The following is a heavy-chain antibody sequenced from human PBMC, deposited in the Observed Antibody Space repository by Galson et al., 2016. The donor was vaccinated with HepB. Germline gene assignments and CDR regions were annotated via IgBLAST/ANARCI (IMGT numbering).Heavy chain of an antibody. V-gene: IGHV2-5*02. CDR2: IYWDEDK. J-gene: IGHJ4*02. D-gene: IGHD1-7*01. CDR1: GVSANTSRLD. CDR3: AHVRDGLELYFDS. Sequence: PALVKPTQTLTLTCSFSGVSANTSRLDVGWIRQPPGKALEWLALIYWDEDKRYNPSLKNRHTITKDTSKKEVVLTMTNMYPVDTATYFCAHVRDGLELYFDSWGQGTLVTVSS.